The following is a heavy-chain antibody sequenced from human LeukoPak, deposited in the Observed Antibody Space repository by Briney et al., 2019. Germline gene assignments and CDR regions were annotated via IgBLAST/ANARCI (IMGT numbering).Heavy chain of an antibody. CDR1: GFTFSSYS. J-gene: IGHJ4*02. V-gene: IGHV3-33*08. Sequence: GGSLRLSCAASGFTFSSYSMNWVRQAPGKGLEWVGVIWYDGSNKYSADSVKGRFTISRDNSKNTLYLQMNNLRAEDTAVYYCTRDQAQAFDYWGQGTLVTVSS. CDR3: TRDQAQAFDY. CDR2: IWYDGSNK.